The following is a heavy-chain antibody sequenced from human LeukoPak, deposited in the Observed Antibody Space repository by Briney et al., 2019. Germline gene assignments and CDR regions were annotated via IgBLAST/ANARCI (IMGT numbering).Heavy chain of an antibody. D-gene: IGHD3-10*01. CDR3: ARGKPMVRGPFDY. V-gene: IGHV4-39*01. Sequence: SETLSLTCTVSGGSISSSSYYWGWIRQPPGKGLEWIGSTYYSGSTYYNPSLKSRVTISVDTSKNQFSLKLSSVTAADTAVYYCARGKPMVRGPFDYWGQGTLVTVSS. J-gene: IGHJ4*02. CDR1: GGSISSSSYY. CDR2: TYYSGST.